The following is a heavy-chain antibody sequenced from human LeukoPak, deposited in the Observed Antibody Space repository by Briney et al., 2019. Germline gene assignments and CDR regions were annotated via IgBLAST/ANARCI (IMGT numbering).Heavy chain of an antibody. J-gene: IGHJ3*02. D-gene: IGHD1-1*01. CDR3: ARLPNDDSFDI. CDR1: GFTFSSYW. CDR2: IYYSGST. Sequence: GSLRLSCAASGFTFSSYWMSWVRQPPGKGLEWIGSIYYSGSTYYNPSLKSRVTISVDTSKNHFSLNLSSVTAADTAVYYCARLPNDDSFDIWGQGTMVTVSS. V-gene: IGHV4-39*02.